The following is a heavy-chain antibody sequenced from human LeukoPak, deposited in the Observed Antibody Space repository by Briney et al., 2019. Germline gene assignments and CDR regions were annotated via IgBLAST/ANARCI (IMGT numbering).Heavy chain of an antibody. CDR1: GGSISSYY. J-gene: IGHJ6*02. Sequence: SETLSLTCTVSGGSISSYYWNWIRQPPGQGLEWIGYITGNIYYSGSTNYNASLKSRVTISLDMSKNQFSLKLSAVTAADTAVYYCARDSRDYGSGSYWDVWGQATTVTVSS. V-gene: IGHV4-59*01. D-gene: IGHD3-10*01. CDR2: ITGNIYYSGST. CDR3: ARDSRDYGSGSYWDV.